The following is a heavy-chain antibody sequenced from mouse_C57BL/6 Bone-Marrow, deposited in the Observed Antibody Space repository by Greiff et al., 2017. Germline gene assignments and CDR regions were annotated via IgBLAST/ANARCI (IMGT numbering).Heavy chain of an antibody. CDR3: ARSYDYDDYTMDY. D-gene: IGHD2-4*01. J-gene: IGHJ4*01. Sequence: QVQLQQPGAELVKPGASVKLSCKASGYTFTKYWMHWVKQRPGQGLEWIGMMHPKGGSPDYNEKFKSEATLSVDKSSRTAYMELSSLTSEDSAVYYCARSYDYDDYTMDYWGQGTSVTVSS. V-gene: IGHV1-64*01. CDR1: GYTFTKYW. CDR2: MHPKGGSP.